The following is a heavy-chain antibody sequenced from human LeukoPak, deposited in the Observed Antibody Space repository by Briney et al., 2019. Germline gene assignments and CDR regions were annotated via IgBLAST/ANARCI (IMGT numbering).Heavy chain of an antibody. CDR3: TKYSSSSNYYYGLDV. CDR1: GFTFSNYG. J-gene: IGHJ6*02. V-gene: IGHV3-30*18. D-gene: IGHD6-13*01. Sequence: PGRSLRLSCAASGFTFSNYGMHWVRQAPGKGLEWVAIISNDGSNKYYADSVKGRFTISRDNSKNTLYLQMNSLRAEDTAVYYCTKYSSSSNYYYGLDVWGQGTTVTVSS. CDR2: ISNDGSNK.